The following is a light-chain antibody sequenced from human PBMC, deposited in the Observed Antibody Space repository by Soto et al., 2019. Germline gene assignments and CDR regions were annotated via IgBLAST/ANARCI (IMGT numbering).Light chain of an antibody. CDR2: GAY. J-gene: IGKJ1*01. CDR3: QPYGRSPLT. CDR1: QSVNSNY. Sequence: EIVLTQSPDTLSLSPGERATLSCRASQSVNSNYLAWYQQQPGQAPRLLIYGAYNRAAGTPDRFSGSGSGTDFTLTISRLEPEDFALYYCQPYGRSPLTIGPGTKVEIK. V-gene: IGKV3-20*01.